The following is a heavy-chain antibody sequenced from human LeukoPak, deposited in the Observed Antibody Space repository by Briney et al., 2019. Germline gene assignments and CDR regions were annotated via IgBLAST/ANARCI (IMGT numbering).Heavy chain of an antibody. V-gene: IGHV3-74*01. Sequence: AGGSLRLSCAASGFTFSDYWMNWVRQVPGKGLVWVSRISSDETITTYADSVKGRFTISRDNSKNTLYLQMNSLRAEDRAVYYCAKDGHGQLISDYWGQGTLVTVSS. D-gene: IGHD3-16*01. CDR2: ISSDETIT. CDR1: GFTFSDYW. J-gene: IGHJ4*02. CDR3: AKDGHGQLISDY.